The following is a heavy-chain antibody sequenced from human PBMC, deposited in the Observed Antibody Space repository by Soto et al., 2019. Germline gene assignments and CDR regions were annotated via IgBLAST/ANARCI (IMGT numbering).Heavy chain of an antibody. V-gene: IGHV3-33*01. CDR3: ARDGNSGPRGLYYYYYYRVF. CDR2: VWYDGSNK. Sequence: PGGSLRLSCAASGFTFSSYGMHWVRQAPGKGLEWVALVWYDGSNKYYVDSVKGRFTISRDNSKNTLYLQMNSLRAEDTAVYYCARDGNSGPRGLYYYYYYRVFGGKGTRVTVPS. J-gene: IGHJ6*03. D-gene: IGHD3-10*01. CDR1: GFTFSSYG.